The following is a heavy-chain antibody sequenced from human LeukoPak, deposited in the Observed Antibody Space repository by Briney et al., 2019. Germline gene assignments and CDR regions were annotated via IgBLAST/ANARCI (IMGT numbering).Heavy chain of an antibody. V-gene: IGHV3-48*04. CDR2: ISGSSGII. CDR3: ARDQLRESTYYDFWSGTYNWFDP. J-gene: IGHJ5*02. D-gene: IGHD3-3*01. CDR1: GFTFNTYT. Sequence: GGSLRLSCAASGFTFNTYTMNWVRQTPGKGLEWVSYISGSSGIIDYADSVRGRFTISRDNAKNSLYLQMNSLRAEDTAVYYCARDQLRESTYYDFWSGTYNWFDPWGQGTLVTVSS.